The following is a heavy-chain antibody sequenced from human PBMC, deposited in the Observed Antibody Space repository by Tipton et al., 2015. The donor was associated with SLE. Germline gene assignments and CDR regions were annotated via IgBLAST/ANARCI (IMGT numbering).Heavy chain of an antibody. D-gene: IGHD6-6*01. CDR1: GFTFSSYS. CDR3: ARDLDSSLGY. Sequence: SLRLSCAASGFTFSSYSMNWVRQAPGKGLEWVSYISSSRSTIYYADSVKGRFTISRDNAKNSLYLQMNSLRAEDTAVYYCARDLDSSLGYWGQGTLVTGSS. J-gene: IGHJ4*02. CDR2: ISSSRSTI. V-gene: IGHV3-48*01.